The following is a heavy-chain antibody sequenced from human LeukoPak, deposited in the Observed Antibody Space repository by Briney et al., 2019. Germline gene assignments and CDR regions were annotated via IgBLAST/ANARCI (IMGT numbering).Heavy chain of an antibody. CDR3: AKDRSGTWSYDL. J-gene: IGHJ5*02. CDR1: GFTFSSYA. CDR2: IWYDGNSK. Sequence: QPGRSLRLSCAASGFTFSSYAMHWVRQAPGKGLEWVTIIWYDGNSKHYADSVKGRFTISRDNSKGTLYLQMDSLRVEDTAVYYCAKDRSGTWSYDLWGQGTLVTVSS. D-gene: IGHD2-15*01. V-gene: IGHV3-30*18.